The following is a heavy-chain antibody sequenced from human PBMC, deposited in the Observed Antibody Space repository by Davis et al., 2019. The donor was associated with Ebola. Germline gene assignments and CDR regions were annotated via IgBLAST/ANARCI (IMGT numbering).Heavy chain of an antibody. D-gene: IGHD1/OR15-1a*01. CDR1: GFTFDDYT. Sequence: GESLKISCAASGFTFDDYTMHWVRQAPGKGLEWVSLISWDGGSTYYADSVKGRFTISRDNSKNSLYLQMNSLRTEDTALYYCARGGNRRWIDIWGQGTMVTVSS. V-gene: IGHV3-43*01. CDR2: ISWDGGST. J-gene: IGHJ3*02. CDR3: ARGGNRRWIDI.